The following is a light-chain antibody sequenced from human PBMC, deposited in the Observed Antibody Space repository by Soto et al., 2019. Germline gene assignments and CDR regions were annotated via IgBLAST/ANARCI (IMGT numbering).Light chain of an antibody. J-gene: IGLJ1*01. Sequence: QSVLTQPPSVSGAPGQRVTISCTGSSSNIGAGYDVHWYQQLPGTAPKLLIYDNTNRPSGVPDRSSGSKSGTPASQAITGLKAEDEVDYYGQTYDTGLRGTGAFASGTKLTAL. CDR3: QTYDTGLRGTGA. CDR2: DNT. V-gene: IGLV1-40*01. CDR1: SSNIGAGYD.